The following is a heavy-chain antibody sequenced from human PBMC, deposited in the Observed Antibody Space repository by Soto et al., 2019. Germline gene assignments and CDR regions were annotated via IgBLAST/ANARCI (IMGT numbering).Heavy chain of an antibody. J-gene: IGHJ5*02. CDR2: MNPNSGNT. CDR1: GYTFTSYD. D-gene: IGHD3-3*01. Sequence: ASVKVSCKAPGYTFTSYDINWVRQATGQGLEWMGWMNPNSGNTGYAQKFQGRVTMTRNTSISTAYMELSSLRSEDTAVYYCARGLRFLEWLLEYNWFDPWGQGTLVTVSS. V-gene: IGHV1-8*01. CDR3: ARGLRFLEWLLEYNWFDP.